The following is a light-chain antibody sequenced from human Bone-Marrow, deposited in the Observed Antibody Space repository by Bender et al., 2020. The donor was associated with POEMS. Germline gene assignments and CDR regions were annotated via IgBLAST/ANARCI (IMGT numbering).Light chain of an antibody. J-gene: IGLJ2*01. CDR3: QAWDTSSVV. Sequence: SYELTQPPSVSVSPGQTARITCSGDALPKKYAYWYQQKSGQAPVLVIYEDNKRPSGIPERFSGSNSGNIATLTISGTQALDEADYYCQAWDTSSVVFGGGTKLTV. V-gene: IGLV3-10*01. CDR1: ALPKKY. CDR2: EDN.